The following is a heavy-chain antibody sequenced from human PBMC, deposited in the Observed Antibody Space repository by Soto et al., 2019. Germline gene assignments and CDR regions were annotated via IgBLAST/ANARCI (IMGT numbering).Heavy chain of an antibody. Sequence: QPGGSLRLSCAASGFTFSSYAMSWVRQAPGKGLEWVSAISGSGGSTYYADSVKGRFTISRDNSKNTLYLQMNSLRAEDTAVYYCAKDLRMVGPAAPADWFDPWGQGTLVTVSS. J-gene: IGHJ5*02. V-gene: IGHV3-23*01. CDR2: ISGSGGST. CDR3: AKDLRMVGPAAPADWFDP. CDR1: GFTFSSYA. D-gene: IGHD2-2*01.